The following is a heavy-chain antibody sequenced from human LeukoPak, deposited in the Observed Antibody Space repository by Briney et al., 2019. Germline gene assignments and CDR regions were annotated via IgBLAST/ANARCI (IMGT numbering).Heavy chain of an antibody. CDR3: AKDYGPCSGGSCYLIYYYYMDV. CDR1: GFTFSSYT. CDR2: VSGSGGST. J-gene: IGHJ6*03. D-gene: IGHD2-15*01. V-gene: IGHV3-23*01. Sequence: GGSLRLSCAASGFTFSSYTMNWVRQAPGKGLEWVSAVSGSGGSTYYADSVKGRFTISRDNSKNTLSLQMNSLRAEDTAVYYCAKDYGPCSGGSCYLIYYYYMDVWGKGTTVTVSS.